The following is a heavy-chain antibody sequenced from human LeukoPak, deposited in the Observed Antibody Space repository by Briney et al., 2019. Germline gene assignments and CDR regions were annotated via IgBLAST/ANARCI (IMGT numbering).Heavy chain of an antibody. Sequence: ASVKVSCKASGYTFTSYDINWVRQATGQGLEWMGWMNPSSGNTGYAQKFQGRVSMTRDTSISTAYMELSSLRSEDTAVYFCARGPVEAVFGVSTEDWGQGTTVTVSS. CDR3: ARGPVEAVFGVSTED. J-gene: IGHJ6*02. CDR2: MNPSSGNT. V-gene: IGHV1-8*01. CDR1: GYTFTSYD. D-gene: IGHD3-10*02.